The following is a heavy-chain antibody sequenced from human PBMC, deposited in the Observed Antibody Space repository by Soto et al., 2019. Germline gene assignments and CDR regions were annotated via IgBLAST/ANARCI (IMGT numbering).Heavy chain of an antibody. CDR1: GGSISSGGYS. D-gene: IGHD4-17*01. J-gene: IGHJ6*02. CDR2: INHSGST. CDR3: ARGLDYGDYVAYYYGMDV. Sequence: PSETLSLTCAVSGGSISSGGYSWSWIRQPPGKGLEWIGEINHSGSTNYNPSLKSRVTISVDTSKNQFSLKLSSVTAADTAVYYCARGLDYGDYVAYYYGMDVWGQGTTVTVSS. V-gene: IGHV4-34*01.